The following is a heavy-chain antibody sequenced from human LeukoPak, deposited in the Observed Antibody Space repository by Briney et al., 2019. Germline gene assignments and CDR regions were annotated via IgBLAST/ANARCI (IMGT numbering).Heavy chain of an antibody. CDR3: ARGLITVAGSLDY. D-gene: IGHD6-19*01. Sequence: PSGTLSLTCAVSGGSIISSNWWTWVRQAPGKGLEWVSDINWNGGSTGYADSVKGRFTISRDNAKNTLYLQMNSLRAEDTAFYYCARGLITVAGSLDYWGQGTLVTVSS. CDR2: INWNGGST. J-gene: IGHJ4*02. V-gene: IGHV3-20*04. CDR1: GGSIISSNW.